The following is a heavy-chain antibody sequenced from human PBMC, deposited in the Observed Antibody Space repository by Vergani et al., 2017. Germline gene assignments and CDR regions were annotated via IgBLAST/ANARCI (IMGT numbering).Heavy chain of an antibody. Sequence: EVQLVESGGGLVKPGGSLRLSCAASGFTFSSYSMNWVRQAPGKGLEWVSSISSSSSYIYYADSVKGRFTISRDNAKNSLYLQMNSLRAEDTAVYYCASELVGAPYEGPSYWGQGTLVTVSS. CDR2: ISSSSSYI. D-gene: IGHD1-26*01. J-gene: IGHJ4*02. CDR3: ASELVGAPYEGPSY. V-gene: IGHV3-21*01. CDR1: GFTFSSYS.